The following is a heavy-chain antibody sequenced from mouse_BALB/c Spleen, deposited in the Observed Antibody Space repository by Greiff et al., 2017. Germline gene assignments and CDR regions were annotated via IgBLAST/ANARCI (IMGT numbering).Heavy chain of an antibody. D-gene: IGHD1-1*01. CDR2: IRNKANGYTT. V-gene: IGHV7-3*02. CDR1: GFTFTDYY. CDR3: ARDYYGSSYGYFDV. Sequence: EVQRVESGGGLVQPGGSLRLSCATSGFTFTDYYMSWVRQPPGKALEWLGFIRNKANGYTTEYSASVKGRFTISRDNSQSILYLQMNTLRAEDSATYYCARDYYGSSYGYFDVWGAGTTVTVSS. J-gene: IGHJ1*01.